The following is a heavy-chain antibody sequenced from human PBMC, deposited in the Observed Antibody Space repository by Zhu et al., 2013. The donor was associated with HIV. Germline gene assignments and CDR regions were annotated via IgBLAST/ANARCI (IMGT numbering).Heavy chain of an antibody. CDR1: GGSFSGYY. D-gene: IGHD6-13*01. J-gene: IGHJ3*02. CDR3: ARVIISTAGTWGDLDAFDI. Sequence: QVQLQQRGAGLLKPSETLSLTCDVSGGSFSGYYWTWIRQPPGQGLEWIGEINHSGSTNYSPSLKSRLSISVDTSKNQFSLKLSSVTAADTAVYYCARVIISTAGTWGDLDAFDIWGQGTMVTVSS. V-gene: IGHV4-34*02. CDR2: INHSGST.